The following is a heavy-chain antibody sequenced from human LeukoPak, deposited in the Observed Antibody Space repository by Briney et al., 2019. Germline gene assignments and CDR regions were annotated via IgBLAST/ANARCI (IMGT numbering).Heavy chain of an antibody. CDR2: VWYDGCTQ. CDR3: ARVSDYSNYFDF. V-gene: IGHV3-33*01. CDR1: GCSFITYG. Sequence: PGWALRLSCAECGCSFITYGMLWLGQAPPKGREWVAVVWYDGCTQYYAESVQGRFTTSRDNTQNMLYLQMNSLRAEDTAVYYCARVSDYSNYFDFWGQGTLVTVSS. D-gene: IGHD4-11*01. J-gene: IGHJ4*02.